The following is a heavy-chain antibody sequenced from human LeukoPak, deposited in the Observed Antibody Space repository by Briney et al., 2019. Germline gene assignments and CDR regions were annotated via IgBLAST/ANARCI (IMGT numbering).Heavy chain of an antibody. CDR3: AKDVGFYYYYGMDV. D-gene: IGHD3-10*01. V-gene: IGHV3-30*02. J-gene: IGHJ6*02. CDR1: GFTFSSYG. Sequence: GGSLRLSCAVSGFTFSSYGMHWVRQAPGKGLEWVAFIRYDGSNKYYADSVKGRFTISRDNSKNTLYLQMNSLRAEDTAVYYCAKDVGFYYYYGMDVWGQGTTVTVSS. CDR2: IRYDGSNK.